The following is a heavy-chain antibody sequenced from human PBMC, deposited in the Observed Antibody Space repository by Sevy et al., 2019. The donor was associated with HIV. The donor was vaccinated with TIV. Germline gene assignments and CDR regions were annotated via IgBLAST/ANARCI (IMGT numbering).Heavy chain of an antibody. V-gene: IGHV4-59*01. D-gene: IGHD3-22*01. Sequence: SETLSLTCTVSGGSISSYYWSWIRQPPGKGLEWIGYIYYSGSTNYNPSLKSRVTISVDTSKNQFSLKLSYVTAADTVLYYFARGHSSHYYDSSGYLDYYYYGMDVWGQGTTVTVSS. CDR3: ARGHSSHYYDSSGYLDYYYYGMDV. CDR2: IYYSGST. CDR1: GGSISSYY. J-gene: IGHJ6*02.